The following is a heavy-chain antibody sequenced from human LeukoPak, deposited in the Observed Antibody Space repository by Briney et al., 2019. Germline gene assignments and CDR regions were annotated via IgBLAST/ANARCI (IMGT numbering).Heavy chain of an antibody. D-gene: IGHD1-14*01. Sequence: GLVKVSCKASGYTFTGYDMHWVRQAPGQGLEWMGWIDPNRGGTNYAQKFQGRVTMTRDTSISTAYMELSRLRSDDTAVYYCARDPDGYYFDYWGQGTLVTVSS. CDR3: ARDPDGYYFDY. CDR1: GYTFTGYD. CDR2: IDPNRGGT. J-gene: IGHJ4*02. V-gene: IGHV1-2*02.